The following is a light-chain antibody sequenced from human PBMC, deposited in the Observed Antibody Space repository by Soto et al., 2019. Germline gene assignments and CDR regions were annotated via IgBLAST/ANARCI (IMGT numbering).Light chain of an antibody. Sequence: PVERATLSCRASQSVSSHYLAWYQQKPGQAPRLLIYGASTRATGIPDRFSGSGSGTDFTLTITRLEPEDFAEYHCQQYNNWPQTFGQGTKVDIK. CDR1: QSVSSHY. V-gene: IGKV3-20*01. CDR2: GAS. CDR3: QQYNNWPQT. J-gene: IGKJ1*01.